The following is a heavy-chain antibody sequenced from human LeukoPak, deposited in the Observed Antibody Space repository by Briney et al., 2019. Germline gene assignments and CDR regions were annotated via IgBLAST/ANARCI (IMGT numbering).Heavy chain of an antibody. D-gene: IGHD3-22*01. V-gene: IGHV3-66*01. CDR1: GFTVSSNY. CDR3: ARDSDSSGYSDY. J-gene: IGHJ4*02. Sequence: GGSLRLSCAASGFTVSSNYMSWVRQAPGKGLEWVSVIYSGGSTYYADSVKGRFTISRDNSKNMLYLQMNSLRAEDTAVYYCARDSDSSGYSDYWGQGTLVTVSS. CDR2: IYSGGST.